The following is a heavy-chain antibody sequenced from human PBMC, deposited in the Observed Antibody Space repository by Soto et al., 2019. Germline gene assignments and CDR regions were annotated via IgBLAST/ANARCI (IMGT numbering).Heavy chain of an antibody. CDR2: ISAYNGNT. J-gene: IGHJ4*02. Sequence: QVQLVQSGAEVKKPGASVKVSCKASGYTFASYAISWMRQAPGQGLEWMGWISAYNGNTNYAQKPQXXXTLXTDTSTSTAYMELRSLRSDDTAVYYCARDPPPPDYWGQGTLVTVSS. CDR3: ARDPPPPDY. V-gene: IGHV1-18*01. CDR1: GYTFASYA.